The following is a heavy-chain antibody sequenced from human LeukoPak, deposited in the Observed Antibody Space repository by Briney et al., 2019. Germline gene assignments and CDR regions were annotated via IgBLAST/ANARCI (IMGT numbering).Heavy chain of an antibody. CDR3: AKGAVSSGWHFVY. CDR2: ISSSGSTI. D-gene: IGHD6-19*01. J-gene: IGHJ4*02. CDR1: GFTFSSYE. V-gene: IGHV3-48*03. Sequence: GGSLRLSCAASGFTFSSYEMNWVRQAPGKGLEWVSYISSSGSTIYYADSVKGRFTISRDNSKNTLYLQMNSLRAEDTAIYYCAKGAVSSGWHFVYWGQGTLVTVSS.